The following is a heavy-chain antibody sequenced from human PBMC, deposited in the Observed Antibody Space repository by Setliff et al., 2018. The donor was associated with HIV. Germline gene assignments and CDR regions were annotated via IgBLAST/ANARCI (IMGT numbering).Heavy chain of an antibody. D-gene: IGHD4-17*01. J-gene: IGHJ4*02. Sequence: SVKVSCKASGYTFTGYYMHWVRQAPGQGLEWMGGLIPLFGTPNYAQKFQGRITIAAVEATSTAYMELSSLTFDDTAVYYCARREGYGDYPLYFDYWGQGTLVTVSS. CDR2: LIPLFGTP. CDR3: ARREGYGDYPLYFDY. V-gene: IGHV1-69*13. CDR1: GYTFTGYY.